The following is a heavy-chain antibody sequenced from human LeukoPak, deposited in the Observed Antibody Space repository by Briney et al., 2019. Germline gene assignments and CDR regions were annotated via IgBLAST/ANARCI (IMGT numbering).Heavy chain of an antibody. Sequence: AGGSLRLSCAASGFTFSSYAMSWVRQAPGKGLEWVSAISGSGGSTYYADSVKGRFTISRDNSKDTLYLQMNSLRAEDTAVYYCAKDDSWSGYSWGQGTLVTVSS. J-gene: IGHJ4*02. V-gene: IGHV3-23*01. D-gene: IGHD3/OR15-3a*01. CDR1: GFTFSSYA. CDR3: AKDDSWSGYS. CDR2: ISGSGGST.